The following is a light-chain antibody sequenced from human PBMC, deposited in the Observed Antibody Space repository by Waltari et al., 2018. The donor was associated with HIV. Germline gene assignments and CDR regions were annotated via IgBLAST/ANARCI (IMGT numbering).Light chain of an antibody. CDR1: SSDVGCYNY. CDR3: CSYAGSSTYV. J-gene: IGLJ1*01. V-gene: IGLV2-23*02. CDR2: DVS. Sequence: QSALTQPASVSGSPGQSITISSTGTSSDVGCYNYVSWYQQHPGKAPKLMIYDVSKRPSGVSNRFSGSKSGNTASLTISGLQAEDEADYYCCSYAGSSTYVFGTGTKVTVL.